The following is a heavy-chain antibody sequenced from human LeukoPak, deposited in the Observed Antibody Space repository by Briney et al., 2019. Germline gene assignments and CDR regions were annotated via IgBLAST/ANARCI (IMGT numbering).Heavy chain of an antibody. CDR1: GYSFTSYW. V-gene: IGHV5-51*01. D-gene: IGHD5-24*01. Sequence: GESLKISCKGSGYSFTSYWIGWVRPMPGKGLEWMGIIYPGDSDTRYSPSFQGQVTISADKSTSTAYLQWSSLKASDTAMYYCARLQRDGYNYGEFDYWGQGTLVTVSS. CDR2: IYPGDSDT. J-gene: IGHJ4*02. CDR3: ARLQRDGYNYGEFDY.